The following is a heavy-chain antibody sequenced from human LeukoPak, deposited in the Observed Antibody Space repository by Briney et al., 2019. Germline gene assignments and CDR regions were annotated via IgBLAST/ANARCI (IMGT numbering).Heavy chain of an antibody. CDR1: GGSVNSGSYY. CDR3: ASLYCSGGSCIDY. CDR2: IYYSGST. V-gene: IGHV4-61*01. D-gene: IGHD2-15*01. Sequence: SETLSLTCTVSGGSVNSGSYYWNWIRQPPGKGREWIGYIYYSGSTNYNPSLKSRVTISVDRSKNQFSLKLSSVTAADTAVYYCASLYCSGGSCIDYWGQGTLVTVSS. J-gene: IGHJ4*02.